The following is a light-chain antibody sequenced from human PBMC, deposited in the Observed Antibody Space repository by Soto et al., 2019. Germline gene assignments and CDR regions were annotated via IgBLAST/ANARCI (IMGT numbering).Light chain of an antibody. Sequence: DIQMTQSPSTLSASVGDSVTITCRASRSVSTSLAWYQKKPGKAPKLLIFDASSLESGVPSRFSGSGSATEFTLTISDLQPDDFATYYCQQYQSDTWTFGQGTKVDIK. V-gene: IGKV1-5*01. J-gene: IGKJ1*01. CDR2: DAS. CDR1: RSVSTS. CDR3: QQYQSDTWT.